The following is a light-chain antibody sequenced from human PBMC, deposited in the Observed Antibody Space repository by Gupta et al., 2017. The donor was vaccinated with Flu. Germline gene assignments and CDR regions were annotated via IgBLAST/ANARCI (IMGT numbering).Light chain of an antibody. CDR1: RTIGSW. CDR3: QQIDLWYT. J-gene: IGKJ2*01. V-gene: IGKV1-5*03. Sequence: DIQMPQSPSTLSASEGDRVTITCRASRTIGSWLAWYQQKPGKAPKLLIYKASSIEGGVPSRFSGSGSGTDFTLTISNLQPDDFATYYCQQIDLWYTFGQGTKLEMK. CDR2: KAS.